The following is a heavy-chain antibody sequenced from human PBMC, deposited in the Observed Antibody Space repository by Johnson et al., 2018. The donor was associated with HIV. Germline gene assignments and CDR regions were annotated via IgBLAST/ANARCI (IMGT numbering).Heavy chain of an antibody. CDR2: LYSGGST. V-gene: IGHV3-66*01. J-gene: IGHJ3*02. Sequence: VQLVESGGELVQPGGSLRLSCAASGFTFSSYAMHWVRQAPGKGFEWVSVLYSGGSTYYADSVKGRFTISRDNSKNTLYLQMNSLRAEDTAVYYCAREDQDAFDIWGQGTMVTVSS. CDR1: GFTFSSYA. CDR3: AREDQDAFDI.